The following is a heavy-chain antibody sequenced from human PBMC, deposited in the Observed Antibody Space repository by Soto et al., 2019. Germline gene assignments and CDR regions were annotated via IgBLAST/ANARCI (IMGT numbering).Heavy chain of an antibody. J-gene: IGHJ4*02. CDR1: GGTFSSYD. D-gene: IGHD1-26*01. V-gene: IGHV1-69*06. Sequence: SVKVSCKASGGTFSSYDISWVRQAPGQGLEWMGGIIPIFGTANYAQKFQGRVTITADKSTSTAYMELSSLRSEDTAVYYCARSLKIAKRIGPLDXWGQGTLFTVSX. CDR3: ARSLKIAKRIGPLDX. CDR2: IIPIFGTA.